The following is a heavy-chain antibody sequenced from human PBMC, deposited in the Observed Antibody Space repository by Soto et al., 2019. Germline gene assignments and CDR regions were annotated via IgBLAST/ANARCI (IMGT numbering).Heavy chain of an antibody. CDR2: IDSAGRS. CDR3: EKVGILEWLLPYFDY. J-gene: IGHJ4*02. V-gene: IGHV3-23*01. Sequence: PGGSLRLSCAASPFALKIYAMSWVRQAPGKRLEWVSAIDSAGRSYYADSVKGRFAIFRDNSKNTLYLQMDSLRDEDTAVYYCEKVGILEWLLPYFDYLGQGALVTVPQ. CDR1: PFALKIYA. D-gene: IGHD3-3*01.